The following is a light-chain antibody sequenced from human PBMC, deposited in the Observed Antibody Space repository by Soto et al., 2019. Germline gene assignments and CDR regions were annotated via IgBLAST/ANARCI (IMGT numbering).Light chain of an antibody. CDR3: QQYNSYCQT. CDR1: QSISSW. Sequence: DIQMTQSPSTLSASVGDRVTITCRASQSISSWLAWYQQTPGKAPKLLIYKASSLESGVPSRFSGSGSGTEFNLTISSLQPDDCATYYCQQYNSYCQTFGQGTKLEIK. J-gene: IGKJ2*01. CDR2: KAS. V-gene: IGKV1-5*03.